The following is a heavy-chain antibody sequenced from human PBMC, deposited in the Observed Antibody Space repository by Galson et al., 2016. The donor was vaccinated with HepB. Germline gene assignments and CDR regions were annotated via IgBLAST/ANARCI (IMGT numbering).Heavy chain of an antibody. Sequence: SLRLSCAASGFTFSSYGMHWVRQAPGKGLEWVAVICYDGSNEYYADSVKGRFTISRDNSKNTLYLQMNSLRAEDTAVYYCASLGSLGSFSRGLYWGQGTLVTVSS. J-gene: IGHJ4*02. CDR2: ICYDGSNE. CDR3: ASLGSLGSFSRGLY. CDR1: GFTFSSYG. D-gene: IGHD3-10*01. V-gene: IGHV3-33*01.